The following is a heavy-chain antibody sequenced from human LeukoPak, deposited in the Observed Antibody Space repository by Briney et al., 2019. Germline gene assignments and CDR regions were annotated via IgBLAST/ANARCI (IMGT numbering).Heavy chain of an antibody. D-gene: IGHD2-15*01. J-gene: IGHJ6*02. CDR2: IYTSGST. CDR3: ARVPVPGGNPEYYYGMDV. V-gene: IGHV4-4*07. Sequence: PSETLSLTCTVSGGSISSYYWSWIRQPAGKGLEWIGRIYTSGSTNYNPSLKSRVTMSVDTSKNQFSLKLSSVTAADTAVYYCARVPVPGGNPEYYYGMDVWGQGTTVTVSS. CDR1: GGSISSYY.